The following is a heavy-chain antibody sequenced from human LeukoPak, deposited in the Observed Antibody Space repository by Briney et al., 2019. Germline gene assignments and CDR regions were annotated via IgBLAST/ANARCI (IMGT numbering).Heavy chain of an antibody. D-gene: IGHD2/OR15-2a*01. V-gene: IGHV1-8*01. CDR2: ISPNSGIT. J-gene: IGHJ6*03. CDR1: GYTFTIDD. Sequence: ASVTVCLTGAGYTFTIDDINWGWQAHGQGSEWMGWISPNSGITGYEQKSQSSVTMTRNTSISTAYMELSNLRSEDTAVYYCARGSFLYYYYIYVWGKGATVTVSS. CDR3: ARGSFLYYYYIYV.